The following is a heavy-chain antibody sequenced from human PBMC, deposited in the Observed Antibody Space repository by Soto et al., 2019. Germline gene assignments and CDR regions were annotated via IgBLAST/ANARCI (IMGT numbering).Heavy chain of an antibody. CDR2: IIPIFGTA. Sequence: QVQLVQSGAEVKKPGSSVKVSCKASGGTFSSYAISWVRQAPGQGLEWMGGIIPIFGTANYAQKFQGRVTINADVSTSTAYMELCSLRSEDTAVYYCASWRGGYDQRGEVALAYWGEGTLFTVSS. J-gene: IGHJ4*02. CDR1: GGTFSSYA. D-gene: IGHD5-12*01. V-gene: IGHV1-69*01. CDR3: ASWRGGYDQRGEVALAY.